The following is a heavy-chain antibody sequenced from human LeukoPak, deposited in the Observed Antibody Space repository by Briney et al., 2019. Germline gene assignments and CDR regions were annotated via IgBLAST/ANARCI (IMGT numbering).Heavy chain of an antibody. D-gene: IGHD6-19*01. J-gene: IGHJ4*02. Sequence: GGSLRLSCAASGFTFSSYSMNWVRQAPGKGLGWVSSISSSSSYIYYADSVKGRFTISRDNAKNSLYLQMNSLRAEDTAVYYCARDIAVAGTADYWGQGTLVTVSS. V-gene: IGHV3-21*01. CDR2: ISSSSSYI. CDR1: GFTFSSYS. CDR3: ARDIAVAGTADY.